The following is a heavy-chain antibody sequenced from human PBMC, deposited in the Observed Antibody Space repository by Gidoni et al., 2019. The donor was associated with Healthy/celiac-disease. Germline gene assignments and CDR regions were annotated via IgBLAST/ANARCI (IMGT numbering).Heavy chain of an antibody. D-gene: IGHD3-3*01. CDR3: ARSVFGVVIRHYYYGMDV. CDR2: ISAYNGNT. J-gene: IGHJ6*02. Sequence: QVQLVQSGAEVKKPGASVKVPCTASGYTFTGYGISWVRQAPGQGLEWMGWISAYNGNTNYAQKLQGRVTMTTDTSTSTAYMELRSLRSDDTAVYYCARSVFGVVIRHYYYGMDVWGQGTTVTVSS. CDR1: GYTFTGYG. V-gene: IGHV1-18*01.